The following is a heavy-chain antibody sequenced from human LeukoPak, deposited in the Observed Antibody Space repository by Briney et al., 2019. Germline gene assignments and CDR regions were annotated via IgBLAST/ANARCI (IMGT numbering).Heavy chain of an antibody. J-gene: IGHJ6*02. D-gene: IGHD6-19*01. CDR1: GFTVSSNY. CDR2: IYSGGST. V-gene: IGHV3-66*01. Sequence: GGSLRLSCAASGFTVSSNYMSWVRQAPGKGLEWVSVIYSGGSTYYADSVKGRFTISRDNSKNTLYLQMNSLRAEDTAVYYCASKAVAGTQIPYYYGMDVWGQGTTVTVSS. CDR3: ASKAVAGTQIPYYYGMDV.